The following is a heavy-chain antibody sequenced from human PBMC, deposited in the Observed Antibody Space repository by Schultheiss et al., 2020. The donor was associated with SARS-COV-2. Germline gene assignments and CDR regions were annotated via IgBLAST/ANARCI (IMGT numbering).Heavy chain of an antibody. Sequence: SETLSLTCSVSGGFLRNYYWTWIRQSPEKGMEWIGSISHSGSTNYNPSLKSRVTISVDTSKNQFSLKLNSVTAADTAVYYCARSSIAARYYFDYWGQGTLVTVSS. J-gene: IGHJ4*02. CDR3: ARSSIAARYYFDY. CDR1: GGFLRNYY. D-gene: IGHD6-6*01. CDR2: ISHSGST. V-gene: IGHV4-59*01.